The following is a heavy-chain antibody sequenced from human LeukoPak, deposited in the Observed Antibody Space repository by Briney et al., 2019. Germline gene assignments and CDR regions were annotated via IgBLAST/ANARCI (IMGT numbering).Heavy chain of an antibody. D-gene: IGHD2-2*01. V-gene: IGHV4-34*01. CDR1: GGSFSGYY. CDR2: INHSGST. CDR3: ARYYSSTSCLSGMDV. Sequence: SETLSLTCAVYGGSFSGYYWSWIRQPPGKGLEWIGEINHSGSTNYNPSLKSRVTISVDTSKNRFSLKLSSVTAADTAVYYCARYYSSTSCLSGMDVWGQGTTVTVSS. J-gene: IGHJ6*02.